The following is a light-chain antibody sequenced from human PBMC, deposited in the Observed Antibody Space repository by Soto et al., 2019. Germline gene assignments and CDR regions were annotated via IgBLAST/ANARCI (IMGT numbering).Light chain of an antibody. CDR1: RSNIGSNY. Sequence: QSALTKPPSASGTPGQRVTISCSGSRSNIGSNYVYWYLQLPGMAPKLLIYRNDQRPSGVPDRFSGSKSGTSASLAISGLRSEDEADYYCAAWDDSLSALFVFGTGTKVTVL. CDR2: RND. J-gene: IGLJ1*01. V-gene: IGLV1-47*01. CDR3: AAWDDSLSALFV.